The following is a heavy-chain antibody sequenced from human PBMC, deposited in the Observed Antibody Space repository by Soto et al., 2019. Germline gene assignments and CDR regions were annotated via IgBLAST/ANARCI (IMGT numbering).Heavy chain of an antibody. CDR2: TNPILSMS. D-gene: IGHD3-16*01. V-gene: IGHV1-69*02. CDR3: ARSYGWGSKAFDN. J-gene: IGHJ4*02. CDR1: GDTFNFYT. Sequence: QVHLVQSGAELKKPGSSVRVSCKASGDTFNFYTINWVRQAPGLGLEWMGRTNPILSMSNSALKFQGRLSISPDKSTSTAYMALRGQRFDAPAVNYGARSYGWGSKAFDNWGQGARVTVSS.